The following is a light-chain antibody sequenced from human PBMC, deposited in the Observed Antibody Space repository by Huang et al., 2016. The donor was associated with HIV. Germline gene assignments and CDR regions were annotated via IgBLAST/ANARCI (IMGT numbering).Light chain of an antibody. V-gene: IGKV1-33*01. J-gene: IGKJ3*01. CDR1: QDISNY. CDR3: QQYDNLPFT. Sequence: DIQMTQSPSSLSASVGDRVTITCQASQDISNYLNWYQQKPGKSPKLLIYDDTNLETGVPSRFSGSGSGTDFTFTISSLQPEDIATYYCQQYDNLPFTFGPGTKVDIK. CDR2: DDT.